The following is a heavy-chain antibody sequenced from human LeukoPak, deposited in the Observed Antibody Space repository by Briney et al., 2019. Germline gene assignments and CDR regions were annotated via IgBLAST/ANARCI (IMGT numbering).Heavy chain of an antibody. CDR2: ILYSGTTT. D-gene: IGHD1-1*01. V-gene: IGHV4-59*01. Sequence: SETLSLTCTVSGGSISPYYWSWIRQTTGKGLEWIGYILYSGTTTNYNPSLKSRVTMSVDTSKNQFSLKLSSVTAADTAVYYCARVGDWNDLVYWGQGTLVTVSS. J-gene: IGHJ4*02. CDR3: ARVGDWNDLVY. CDR1: GGSISPYY.